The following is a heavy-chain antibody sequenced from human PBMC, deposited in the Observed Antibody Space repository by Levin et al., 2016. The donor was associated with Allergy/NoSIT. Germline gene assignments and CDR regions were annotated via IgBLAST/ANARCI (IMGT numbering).Heavy chain of an antibody. J-gene: IGHJ5*02. CDR3: TTQYYYDNSGYRPFDP. CDR2: MPPDGTNQ. V-gene: IGHV3-30-3*01. CDR1: GFSFSSYV. Sequence: GGSLRLSCAASGFSFSSYVMHWVRQAPGKGLAWVAMMPPDGTNQYYADSVKGRFTISRDNSKNTLYLQMNSLRVEDTAVYYCTTQYYYDNSGYRPFDPWGQGTLVTVSS. D-gene: IGHD3-22*01.